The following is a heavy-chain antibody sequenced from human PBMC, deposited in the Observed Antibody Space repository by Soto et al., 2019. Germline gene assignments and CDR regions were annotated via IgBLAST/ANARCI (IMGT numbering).Heavy chain of an antibody. J-gene: IGHJ6*02. V-gene: IGHV3-23*01. CDR2: ISGSGGST. CDR3: TTDPQLGNYYYYGMDV. Sequence: PGGSLRLSCAASGFTFSSYAMSWVRQAPGKGLEWVSAISGSGGSTYYADSVKGRFTISRDNSKNTLYLQMNSLRAEDTAVYYCTTDPQLGNYYYYGMDVWGQGATVT. CDR1: GFTFSSYA. D-gene: IGHD7-27*01.